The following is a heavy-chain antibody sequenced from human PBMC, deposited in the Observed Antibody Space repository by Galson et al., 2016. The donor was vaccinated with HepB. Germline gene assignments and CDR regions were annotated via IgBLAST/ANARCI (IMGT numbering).Heavy chain of an antibody. Sequence: SVKVSCKASGYSFTKFGISWVRQAPGQGLEWMGWISTYNGNTNYAEKFQGRVTMTTDISTSTVYMELRSLRSDDTAVYYCARGGAGGGLESLWFGEAFDYWGQGTLVTVSS. J-gene: IGHJ4*02. D-gene: IGHD3-10*01. V-gene: IGHV1-18*04. CDR1: GYSFTKFG. CDR3: ARGGAGGGLESLWFGEAFDY. CDR2: ISTYNGNT.